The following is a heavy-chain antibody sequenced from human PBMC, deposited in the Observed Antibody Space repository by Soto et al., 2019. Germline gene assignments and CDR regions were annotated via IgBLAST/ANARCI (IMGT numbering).Heavy chain of an antibody. CDR3: ARVSGTVTPGYFDY. CDR2: INHSGST. V-gene: IGHV4-34*01. D-gene: IGHD4-4*01. Sequence: PSETLSLTCAVYGGSFSGYYWSWIRQPPGKGLEWIGEINHSGSTNYNPSLKSRVTISVDTSKNQFSLKLSSVTAADTAVYYSARVSGTVTPGYFDYWGQGPLVTVYS. CDR1: GGSFSGYY. J-gene: IGHJ4*02.